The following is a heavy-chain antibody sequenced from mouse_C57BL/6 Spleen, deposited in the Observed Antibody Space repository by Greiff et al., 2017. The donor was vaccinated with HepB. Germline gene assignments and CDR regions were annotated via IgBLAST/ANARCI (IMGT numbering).Heavy chain of an antibody. V-gene: IGHV1-81*01. J-gene: IGHJ3*01. CDR3: ARGDDYERGFAY. D-gene: IGHD2-4*01. Sequence: VQLQQSGAELARPGASVKLSCKASGYTFTSYGISWVKQRTGQGLEWIGEIYPRSGNTYYNEKFKGKATLTADKSSSTAYMELRSLTSEDSAVYFCARGDDYERGFAYWGQGTLVTVSA. CDR2: IYPRSGNT. CDR1: GYTFTSYG.